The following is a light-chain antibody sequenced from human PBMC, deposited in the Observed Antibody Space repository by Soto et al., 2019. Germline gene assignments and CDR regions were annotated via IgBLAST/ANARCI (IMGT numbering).Light chain of an antibody. Sequence: DIQMTQSPSSLSASVGDRVTITCRASQSISSYLNWYQQKPGKAPKLLIYAASSLHSGVPARFSGSGSGTDFTRTISSLQPEDFATYYCQQSYSTPRTFGQGTKVEIK. CDR1: QSISSY. V-gene: IGKV1-39*01. CDR3: QQSYSTPRT. J-gene: IGKJ1*01. CDR2: AAS.